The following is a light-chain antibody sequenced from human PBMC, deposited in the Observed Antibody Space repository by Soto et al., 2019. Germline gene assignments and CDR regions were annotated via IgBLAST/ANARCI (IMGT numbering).Light chain of an antibody. CDR2: KAS. CDR1: QSISVW. CDR3: QQYYSFPLT. Sequence: DIQMTQSPSTLSASVGDRVTITCRASQSISVWLAWYQQKAGKAPNLLIYKASRLESGVPSRFSGSGPETEFTLTISGLQPGDSATYYCQQYYSFPLTFGGGTKVDI. V-gene: IGKV1-5*03. J-gene: IGKJ4*01.